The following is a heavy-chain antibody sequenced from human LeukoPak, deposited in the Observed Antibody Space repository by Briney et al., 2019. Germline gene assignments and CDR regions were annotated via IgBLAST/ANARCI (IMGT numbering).Heavy chain of an antibody. Sequence: PSETLSLTCTVSGGSLSSGSYYWSWIRQPAGKGLGWIGRIYTSGNTNYNPSRKSRVPISVNTSTNQFSLNLSSLTAANTPVYYCARERETAMVRGAFNIWAKGQWSPSLQ. V-gene: IGHV4-61*02. D-gene: IGHD5-18*01. CDR1: GGSLSSGSYY. CDR3: ARERETAMVRGAFNI. J-gene: IGHJ3*02. CDR2: IYTSGNT.